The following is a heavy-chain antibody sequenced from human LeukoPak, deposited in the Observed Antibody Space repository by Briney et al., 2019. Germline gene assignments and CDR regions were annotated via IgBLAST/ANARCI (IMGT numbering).Heavy chain of an antibody. CDR2: IYNGGST. CDR3: ARDHGGFY. D-gene: IGHD2-15*01. CDR1: GCAVINNY. V-gene: IGHV3-53*01. J-gene: IGHJ4*02. Sequence: GGSLRLSCAASGCAVINNYMSWIRQAPGKGLEWLSVIYNGGSTYYADSVKGRFTTSRDNSKNTLYLEMNSLRVEDTAVYYCARDHGGFYWGQGTLVTVSS.